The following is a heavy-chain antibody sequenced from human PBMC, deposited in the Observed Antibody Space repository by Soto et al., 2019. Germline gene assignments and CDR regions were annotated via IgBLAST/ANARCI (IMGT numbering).Heavy chain of an antibody. Sequence: ETLSLTSNVSCGSITSFYWDWLRQPPGKGLEWIGYIYFTGSTNYNPSLASRVTMSIDSSKRQFSLKLRSVSAADTAVYFCARHMAPGGSGNFDSWGQGTLVTVSS. CDR3: ARHMAPGGSGNFDS. V-gene: IGHV4-59*01. D-gene: IGHD3-10*01. CDR2: IYFTGST. J-gene: IGHJ4*02. CDR1: CGSITSFY.